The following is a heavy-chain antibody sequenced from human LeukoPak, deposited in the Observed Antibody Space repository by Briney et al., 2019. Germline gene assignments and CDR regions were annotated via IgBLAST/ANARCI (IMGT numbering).Heavy chain of an antibody. CDR3: AKSPAVDAAFDI. CDR2: ISGGGGTT. J-gene: IGHJ3*02. D-gene: IGHD4-23*01. Sequence: GGSLRLSCAASAFTFSTYAMNWVRQAPGKGLEWVSGISGGGGTTYYTDSVKGRFTISRDNSKNTQSLQMNSLRAEDTAVYYCAKSPAVDAAFDIWGQGTMVTISS. V-gene: IGHV3-23*01. CDR1: AFTFSTYA.